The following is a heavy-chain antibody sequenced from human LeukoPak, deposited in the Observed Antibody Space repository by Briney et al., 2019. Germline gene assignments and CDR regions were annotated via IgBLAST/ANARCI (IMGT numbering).Heavy chain of an antibody. CDR2: INSDGSTT. CDR3: ARGKDGVWAFDI. D-gene: IGHD3-16*01. Sequence: GGYLRLSCAASGFTFSNYWMHCVRQAPGKGLVWVSRINSDGSTTYADSVKGRFNISRDNAEKTLYLQLNSLRAEDTAVYYCARGKDGVWAFDIWGQGTLVTVSS. V-gene: IGHV3-74*01. CDR1: GFTFSNYW. J-gene: IGHJ3*02.